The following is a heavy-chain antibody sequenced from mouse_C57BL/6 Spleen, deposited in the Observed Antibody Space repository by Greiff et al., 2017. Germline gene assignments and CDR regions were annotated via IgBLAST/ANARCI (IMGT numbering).Heavy chain of an antibody. J-gene: IGHJ2*01. CDR2: INPNNGGT. V-gene: IGHV1-26*01. CDR1: GYTFTDYY. D-gene: IGHD1-1*01. Sequence: VQLQQSGPELVKPGASVKISCKASGYTFTDYYMNWVKQSHGKSLEWIGDINPNNGGTSYNQKFKGKATLTVDKSSSTAYMELRSLTSEDSAVYYCARSITTVVATGDYWGQGTTLTVSS. CDR3: ARSITTVVATGDY.